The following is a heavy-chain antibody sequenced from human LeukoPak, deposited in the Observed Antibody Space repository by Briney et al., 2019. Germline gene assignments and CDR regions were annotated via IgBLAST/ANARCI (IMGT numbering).Heavy chain of an antibody. D-gene: IGHD3-22*01. V-gene: IGHV1-69*10. J-gene: IGHJ3*02. CDR3: ARVEGPYYYDSSGYQTGAFDN. Sequence: ASVKVSCKASGGTFSSYAISWVRQAPGQGLEWMGGIIPIFGIANYAQKFQGRVTITADKSTSTAYMELSSLRSEDTAVYYCARVEGPYYYDSSGYQTGAFDNWGQGTMVTVSS. CDR2: IIPIFGIA. CDR1: GGTFSSYA.